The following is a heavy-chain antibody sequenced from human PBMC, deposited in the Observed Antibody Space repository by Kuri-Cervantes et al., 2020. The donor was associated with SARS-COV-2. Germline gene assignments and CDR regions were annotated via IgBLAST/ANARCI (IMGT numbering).Heavy chain of an antibody. CDR3: ARAYYYDSSGYYPGDY. Sequence: ASVNVSCKASGYTFTSYYMHWVRQAPGQGLEWMGIINPSGGSTSYAQKFQGRVTMTRDTSTSTVYMELSSLRSEDTAVYYCARAYYYDSSGYYPGDYWGQGTLVTVSS. CDR1: GYTFTSYY. D-gene: IGHD3-22*01. V-gene: IGHV1-46*03. CDR2: INPSGGST. J-gene: IGHJ4*02.